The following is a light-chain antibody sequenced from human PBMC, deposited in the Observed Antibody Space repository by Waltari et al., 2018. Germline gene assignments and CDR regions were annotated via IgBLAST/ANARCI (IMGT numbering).Light chain of an antibody. CDR2: EVN. V-gene: IGLV2-14*01. Sequence: QSALTQPAAVSGSPGQSITISCTGTSSDAGGYQNVSWFQQKPGEVPKLILYEVNNRPSGVSNRFSGSKSGNTASLTISGLQAEDEADYFCSSYTRISTFVFGTGTEVSVL. CDR1: SSDAGGYQN. J-gene: IGLJ1*01. CDR3: SSYTRISTFV.